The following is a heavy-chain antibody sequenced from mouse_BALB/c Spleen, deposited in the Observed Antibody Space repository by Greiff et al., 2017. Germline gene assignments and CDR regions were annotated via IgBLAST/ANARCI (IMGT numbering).Heavy chain of an antibody. J-gene: IGHJ4*01. V-gene: IGHV14-3*02. D-gene: IGHD2-4*01. Sequence: VQLKQSGAELVKPGASVKLSCTASGFNIKDTYMHWVKQRPEQGLEWIGRIDPANGNTKYDPKFQGKATITADTSSNTAYLQLSSLTSEDTAVYYCARGYDYDYAMDYWGQGTSVTVSS. CDR1: GFNIKDTY. CDR3: ARGYDYDYAMDY. CDR2: IDPANGNT.